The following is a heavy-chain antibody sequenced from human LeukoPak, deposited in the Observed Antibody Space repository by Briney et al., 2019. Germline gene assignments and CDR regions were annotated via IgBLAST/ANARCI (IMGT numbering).Heavy chain of an antibody. CDR2: IRYDINTK. D-gene: IGHD3-10*01. CDR3: ARDEYGSGSLIDY. Sequence: GGSQRLSCAASGFTFSSCGMHWVRQAPGKGLEWVAFIRYDINTKSYAESVRGRFTISRDNSNNTLYLEMNSLRPEDTAVYYCARDEYGSGSLIDYWGQGTLVTVSS. V-gene: IGHV3-30*02. J-gene: IGHJ4*02. CDR1: GFTFSSCG.